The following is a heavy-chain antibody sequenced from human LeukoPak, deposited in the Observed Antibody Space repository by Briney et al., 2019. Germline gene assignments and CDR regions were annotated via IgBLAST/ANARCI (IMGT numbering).Heavy chain of an antibody. V-gene: IGHV4-59*01. CDR3: ARALGDSHVYYHLDY. CDR1: GGPIISYY. J-gene: IGHJ4*02. CDR2: IYSTGST. D-gene: IGHD3-22*01. Sequence: SEPLSLPCIFLGGPIISYYWIWIRQPPGKGLEWLGYIYSTGSTNYNPSLKSRVTMSVDTSKNQFSLKVNSVTAADTAVYFCARALGDSHVYYHLDYWGQGTLVTVSS.